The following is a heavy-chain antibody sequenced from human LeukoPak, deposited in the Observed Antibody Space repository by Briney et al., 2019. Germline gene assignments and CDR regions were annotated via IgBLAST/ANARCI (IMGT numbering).Heavy chain of an antibody. J-gene: IGHJ4*02. D-gene: IGHD3-10*01. CDR1: GFTVSSNY. CDR3: ARDRGYGSGAFDY. CDR2: IYSGGST. Sequence: GGSLRLSCAASGFTVSSNYMSWVRQAPRKGLEWVSVIYSGGSTYYADSVKGRFTISRDNSKNTLYLQMNSLSAEDTAVYYCARDRGYGSGAFDYWGQGTLVTVSS. V-gene: IGHV3-53*01.